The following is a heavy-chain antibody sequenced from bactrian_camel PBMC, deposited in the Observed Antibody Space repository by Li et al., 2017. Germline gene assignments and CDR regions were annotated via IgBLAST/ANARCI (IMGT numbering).Heavy chain of an antibody. CDR2: TDSTGTT. CDR3: AAGIRMVACPLRVPGPFGF. V-gene: IGHV3S55*01. CDR1: GYTDDRHC. J-gene: IGHJ6*01. Sequence: HVQLVESGGGSVQTGGSLRLSCVASGYTDDRHCEAWFRQAPGKEREGVAGTDSTGTTTYADAVKGRFTISQDSANRIMYLRMTNLKPEDTAMYYCAAGIRMVACPLRVPGPFGFWGQGTQVTVS.